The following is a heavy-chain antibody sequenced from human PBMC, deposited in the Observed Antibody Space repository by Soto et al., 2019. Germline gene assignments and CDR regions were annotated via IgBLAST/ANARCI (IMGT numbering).Heavy chain of an antibody. CDR3: ARIGTLDWLDDY. Sequence: QVQLVQSGAEVKKPGSSVKVSCKASGGTFRSYVTSWVRQAPGQGLEWLGGIIPKYGTTYYAQTFQGRVTISADESTSTAFMELISLRSEDTAVYYCARIGTLDWLDDYWGQGTLVTVSS. CDR2: IIPKYGTT. CDR1: GGTFRSYV. V-gene: IGHV1-69*12. J-gene: IGHJ4*02. D-gene: IGHD3-9*01.